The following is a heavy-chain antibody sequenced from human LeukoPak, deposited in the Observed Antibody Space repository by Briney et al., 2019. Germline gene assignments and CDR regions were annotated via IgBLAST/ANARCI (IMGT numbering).Heavy chain of an antibody. CDR2: IYYSDST. D-gene: IGHD6-19*01. J-gene: IGHJ4*02. V-gene: IGHV4-31*03. CDR1: GGSISSGGYY. Sequence: SQTLSLTCTVSGGSISSGGYYWSWIRQHPAKGLEWIGYIYYSDSTYYNPSLKSRVTISVDTFKNQFSLKVSSVTAADTAVYYCARVRITSGWYVGYYFDYWGQGTLVTVSS. CDR3: ARVRITSGWYVGYYFDY.